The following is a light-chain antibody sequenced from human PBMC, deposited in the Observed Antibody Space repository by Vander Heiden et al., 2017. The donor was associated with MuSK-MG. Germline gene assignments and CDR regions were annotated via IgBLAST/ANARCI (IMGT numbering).Light chain of an antibody. J-gene: IGKJ1*01. CDR3: QQYNSYRT. CDR1: QSISSW. CDR2: KAS. Sequence: TQMTHPPSTLPASLGARVTIPCRPSQSISSWLAWYQQKPGKAPKLLIYKASSLESGVPSRCSGSGSGTEFTLTISSLQPDDFATYYCQQYNSYRTFGQGTKVEIK. V-gene: IGKV1-5*03.